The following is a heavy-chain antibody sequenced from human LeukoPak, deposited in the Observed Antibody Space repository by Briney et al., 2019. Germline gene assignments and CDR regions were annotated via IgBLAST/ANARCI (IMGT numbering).Heavy chain of an antibody. CDR2: INPNSGGT. D-gene: IGHD3-10*01. J-gene: IGHJ6*03. CDR1: GYTFTGYY. Sequence: ASVTVSCKASGYTFTGYYMHWVRQAPGQGLEWMGWINPNSGGTNYAQKFQGRVTMTRDTSISTAYMELSRLRSDDTAVYYCARVDSYGSGSYYTGRYMDVWGKGTTVTVSS. CDR3: ARVDSYGSGSYYTGRYMDV. V-gene: IGHV1-2*02.